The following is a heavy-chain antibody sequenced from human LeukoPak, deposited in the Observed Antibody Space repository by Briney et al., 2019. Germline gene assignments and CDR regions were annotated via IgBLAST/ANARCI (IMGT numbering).Heavy chain of an antibody. CDR3: AKGQYSFDSSSYYR. Sequence: SEALSLTCTVSGYSISSGYHWGWIRQSPGKGLEWIGSIFHSGNTYYNPSLKSRVTISVDTSMNQFSLELTSLTAADTAVYYCAKGQYSFDSSSYYRWGQGTLVTVSS. CDR2: IFHSGNT. J-gene: IGHJ4*02. D-gene: IGHD3-22*01. V-gene: IGHV4-38-2*02. CDR1: GYSISSGYH.